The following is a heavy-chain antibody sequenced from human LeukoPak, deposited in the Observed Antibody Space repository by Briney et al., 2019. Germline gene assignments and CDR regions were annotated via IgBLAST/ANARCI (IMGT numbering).Heavy chain of an antibody. J-gene: IGHJ4*02. CDR1: GFTFSSYS. CDR3: AKLTMVRGAQDY. D-gene: IGHD3-10*01. CDR2: INSDGSST. Sequence: GGSLRLSCAASGFTFSSYSMNWVREAPGKGLEWVSRINSDGSSTNYADSVKGRFTISRDNSKNTLYLQMNSLRAEDTAVYYCAKLTMVRGAQDYWGQGTLVTVSS. V-gene: IGHV3-23*01.